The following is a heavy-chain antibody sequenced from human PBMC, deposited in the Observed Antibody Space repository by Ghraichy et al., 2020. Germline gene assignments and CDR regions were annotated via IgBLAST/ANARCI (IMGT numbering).Heavy chain of an antibody. CDR1: GDSVSSNSAA. V-gene: IGHV6-1*01. Sequence: SQTLSLTCAISGDSVSSNSAASNWIRQSPSRGLEWLGRTYYRSKWYNDYAVSVKSRITISPDTSKNQFSLQLKSVTPEDTAVYYCTRADEDAFHIWGQGTVVTVSS. CDR3: TRADEDAFHI. CDR2: TYYRSKWYN. J-gene: IGHJ3*02.